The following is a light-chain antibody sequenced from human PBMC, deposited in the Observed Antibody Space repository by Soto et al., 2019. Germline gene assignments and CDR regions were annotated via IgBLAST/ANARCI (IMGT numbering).Light chain of an antibody. CDR2: DAS. Sequence: DMQMTQAPSSVSASVGDRVTITCRASQSISSWLAWYHQKPGKAPKLLIYDASNLETGVPSRFSGSGSGTDFTFTISSLQPEDIATYYCQQYDNRLITFGQGTRLEIK. CDR3: QQYDNRLIT. V-gene: IGKV1-33*01. J-gene: IGKJ5*01. CDR1: QSISSW.